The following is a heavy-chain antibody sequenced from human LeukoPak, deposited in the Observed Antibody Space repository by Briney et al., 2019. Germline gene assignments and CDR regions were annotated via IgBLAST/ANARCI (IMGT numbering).Heavy chain of an antibody. D-gene: IGHD6-13*01. Sequence: PSETLSLTCTVSGGSISSYYWSWIRQPPGKGLEWIGYIYYSGSTNYNPPLKSRVTISVDTSKNQFSLKLSSVTAADTAVYYCARPYSSSWYGDAFDIWGQGTMVTVSS. CDR3: ARPYSSSWYGDAFDI. CDR2: IYYSGST. J-gene: IGHJ3*02. CDR1: GGSISSYY. V-gene: IGHV4-59*08.